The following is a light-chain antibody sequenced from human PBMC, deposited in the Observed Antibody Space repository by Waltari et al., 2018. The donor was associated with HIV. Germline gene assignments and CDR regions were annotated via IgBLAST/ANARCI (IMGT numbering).Light chain of an antibody. Sequence: DIQMTQSPSTLSASVGDRVTITCRASQSISSWLAWYQWKPGKAPKVLIYKASSLESGVPSRFSGSGSGTEVTLTISSLQPDDFATYYCQQYDSYSITFGQGTRLEIK. V-gene: IGKV1-5*03. CDR2: KAS. CDR3: QQYDSYSIT. J-gene: IGKJ5*01. CDR1: QSISSW.